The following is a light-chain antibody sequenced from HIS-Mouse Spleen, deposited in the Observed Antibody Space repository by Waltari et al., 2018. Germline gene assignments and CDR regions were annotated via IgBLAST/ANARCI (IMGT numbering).Light chain of an antibody. Sequence: QSALTQPASVSGSPGQSITISCTGTSSDVGGYNYVSWYQQHPDKAPKLMIYDVSNRPSGVSNRFSGSKSGNTASLTISGLQAEDEADYYCSSYTSSSTLMCGGGTKLTVL. CDR2: DVS. V-gene: IGLV2-14*03. J-gene: IGLJ3*02. CDR1: SSDVGGYNY. CDR3: SSYTSSSTLM.